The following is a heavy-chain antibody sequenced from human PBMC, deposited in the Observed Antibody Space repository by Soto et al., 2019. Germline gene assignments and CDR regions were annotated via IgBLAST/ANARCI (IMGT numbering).Heavy chain of an antibody. J-gene: IGHJ5*01. D-gene: IGHD3-22*01. CDR3: AREAGVVVITYCFDS. V-gene: IGHV4-30-2*03. CDR2: IYHSGST. CDR1: GGSISSGGYS. Sequence: SETLSLTCAVSGGSISSGGYSWSWIRQPPGKGLEWIGYIYHSGSTYYNPSLKSRVSFTRDTSANIAYMELSGLGFADTAVYYCAREAGVVVITYCFDSWGPGTLVTVSS.